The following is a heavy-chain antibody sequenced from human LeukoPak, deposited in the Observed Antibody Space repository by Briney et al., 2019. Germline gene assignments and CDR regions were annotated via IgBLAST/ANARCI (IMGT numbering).Heavy chain of an antibody. D-gene: IGHD3-22*01. V-gene: IGHV3-11*01. CDR2: SSSSGSTI. J-gene: IGHJ4*02. CDR1: GFNFRDYY. CDR3: ARYYYDSSGYYYFDY. Sequence: RGSLRLSCVASGFNFRDYYMGWIRQAPGKGLEWVSYSSSSGSTIYYAASVKGRFTISRDNAKNSLYLQMNSLRTEDTAVYSCARYYYDSSGYYYFDYWGQGTLVTVSS.